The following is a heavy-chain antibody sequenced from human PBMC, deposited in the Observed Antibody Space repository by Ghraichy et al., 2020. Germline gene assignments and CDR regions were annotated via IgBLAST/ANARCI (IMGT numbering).Heavy chain of an antibody. Sequence: PETLSLTCSVSGGSISSSGYSWGWLRQPPGKGLEWIGTIYYSGSTFYNPSLKSRVTISVDTSKNQFSLKLSSVTAADTAVYYCARLNLGATNADYWGQGTLVTVSS. CDR1: GGSISSSGYS. CDR2: IYYSGST. D-gene: IGHD1-26*01. CDR3: ARLNLGATNADY. V-gene: IGHV4-39*01. J-gene: IGHJ4*02.